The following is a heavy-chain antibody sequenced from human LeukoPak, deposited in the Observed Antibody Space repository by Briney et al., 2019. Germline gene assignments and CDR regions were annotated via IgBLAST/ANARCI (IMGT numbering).Heavy chain of an antibody. V-gene: IGHV3-7*01. J-gene: IGHJ4*01. CDR2: IKQDGGEK. Sequence: GGSLRLSCGVSGFTFSSYWMNWVRQAPGKGLEWVARIKQDGGEKSYVDSVKGRFTISRDNAKNSLYLQMSSLRAEDTAVYYCARDGTAAGLYFDLWGKGTLVTVSS. CDR1: GFTFSSYW. CDR3: ARDGTAAGLYFDL. D-gene: IGHD6-13*01.